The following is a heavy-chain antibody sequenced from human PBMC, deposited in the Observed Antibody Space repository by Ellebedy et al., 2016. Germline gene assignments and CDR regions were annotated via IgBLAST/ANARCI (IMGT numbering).Heavy chain of an antibody. J-gene: IGHJ6*02. CDR3: ARDTIFGVVITYYYGMDV. CDR1: GYTLTSYY. Sequence: ASVKVSXXASGYTLTSYYMHWVRQAPGQGLEWMGIINPSGGSTSYAQKFQGRVTMTRDTSTSTVYMELSSLRSEDTAVYYCARDTIFGVVITYYYGMDVWGQGTTVTVSS. V-gene: IGHV1-46*01. CDR2: INPSGGST. D-gene: IGHD3-3*01.